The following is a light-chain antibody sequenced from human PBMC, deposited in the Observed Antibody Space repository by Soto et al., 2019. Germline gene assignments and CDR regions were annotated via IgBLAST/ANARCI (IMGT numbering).Light chain of an antibody. Sequence: SALTQPASVSGSPGQSITISCPGTSSDVGGYNYVSWYQQHPGKAPKLMIYDVSNRPSGVSNRFSGSKSGNTASLTISGLQAEDEADYYCSSYASSGTRVFGTGTKVTVL. J-gene: IGLJ1*01. CDR3: SSYASSGTRV. CDR1: SSDVGGYNY. V-gene: IGLV2-14*01. CDR2: DVS.